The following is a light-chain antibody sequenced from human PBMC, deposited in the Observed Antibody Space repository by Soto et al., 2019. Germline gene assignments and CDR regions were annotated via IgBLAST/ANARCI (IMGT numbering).Light chain of an antibody. V-gene: IGLV1-44*01. Sequence: QSVLTQPRSTSGTPGQRVTISCSGSSSNIGSKTLNWFRQVPGTAPQLLIYNDYQRPSGVPDRFSGSKSGTSASLAISGLQSEDEADYYCATWDVSLNGRVFGGGTKLTVL. CDR1: SSNIGSKT. CDR3: ATWDVSLNGRV. CDR2: NDY. J-gene: IGLJ3*02.